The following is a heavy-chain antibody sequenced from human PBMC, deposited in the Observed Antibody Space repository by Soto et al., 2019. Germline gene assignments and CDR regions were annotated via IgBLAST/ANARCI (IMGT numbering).Heavy chain of an antibody. CDR1: GGSISSYY. V-gene: IGHV4-59*08. Sequence: PSETLSLTCTVSGGSISSYYWSWIRQPPGKGLEWIGYIYYSGSTNYNPSLKSRITISVDTSKNQFSLKLSSVTAADTAVYYCARTFSNYDYIWGSLETDGFDIWGQGTMVTVSS. D-gene: IGHD3-16*01. CDR2: IYYSGST. CDR3: ARTFSNYDYIWGSLETDGFDI. J-gene: IGHJ3*02.